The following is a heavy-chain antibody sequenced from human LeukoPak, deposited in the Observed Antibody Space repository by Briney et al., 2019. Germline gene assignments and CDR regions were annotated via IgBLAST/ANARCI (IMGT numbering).Heavy chain of an antibody. CDR1: GGSMSSYY. CDR3: ARGARAGYNLEPFDY. V-gene: IGHV4-59*08. Sequence: PSETLSLTCTVSGGSMSSYYWSWIRQPPGKGLEWIGYIYYSGSTKYNPSLKSRVTISVDTSKNQFSLRLSSVTAADTAVYYCARGARAGYNLEPFDYWGQGTLVTVSS. D-gene: IGHD5-24*01. CDR2: IYYSGST. J-gene: IGHJ4*02.